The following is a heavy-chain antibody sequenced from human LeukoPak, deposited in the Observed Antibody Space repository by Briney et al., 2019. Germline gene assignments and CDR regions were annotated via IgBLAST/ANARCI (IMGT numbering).Heavy chain of an antibody. Sequence: GGSLRLSCAASGFTFSSYWMHWVRQAPGKGLVWVSRINSDGSYRTYADSVKGRFAISRDNAKNTLYLQMNSLRVGDTAVYYCARDGDFWSAQGAFDIWGQGTMVTVSS. CDR3: ARDGDFWSAQGAFDI. D-gene: IGHD3-3*01. V-gene: IGHV3-74*01. J-gene: IGHJ3*02. CDR1: GFTFSSYW. CDR2: INSDGSYR.